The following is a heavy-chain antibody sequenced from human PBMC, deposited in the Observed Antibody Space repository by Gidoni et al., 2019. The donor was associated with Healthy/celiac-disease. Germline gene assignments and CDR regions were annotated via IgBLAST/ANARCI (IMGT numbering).Heavy chain of an antibody. CDR3: ATLGVYYDYVWGSYPQFYYFDY. D-gene: IGHD3-16*02. V-gene: IGHV4-39*07. CDR2: IYYSGST. CDR1: GGSISSSSYY. Sequence: QLQLQESGPGLVKPSETLSLTCTVSGGSISSSSYYWGWLRQPPGKGLEWIGSIYYSGSTYYNPSLKSRVTISVDTSKNQFSLKLSSVTAADTAVYYCATLGVYYDYVWGSYPQFYYFDYWGQGTLVTVSS. J-gene: IGHJ4*02.